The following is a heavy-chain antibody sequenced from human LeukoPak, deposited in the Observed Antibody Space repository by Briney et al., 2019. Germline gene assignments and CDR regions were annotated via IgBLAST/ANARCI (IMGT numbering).Heavy chain of an antibody. CDR1: GFTFSDYY. D-gene: IGHD3-3*01. CDR2: ISSSGSVI. Sequence: GGSLRLSCAASGFTFSDYYMTWIRQAPGKGLEWISDISSSGSVINYADSVRGRFTISRDKAKNSLYLQMNSLRAEDTAVYYCAREALFGVVDYFDYWGQGTLVTVSS. V-gene: IGHV3-11*01. CDR3: AREALFGVVDYFDY. J-gene: IGHJ4*02.